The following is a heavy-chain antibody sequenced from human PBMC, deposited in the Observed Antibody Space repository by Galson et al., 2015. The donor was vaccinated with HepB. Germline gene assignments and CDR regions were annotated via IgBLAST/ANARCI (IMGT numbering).Heavy chain of an antibody. Sequence: TLSLTCTVSGGSINSGDYYWSWIRQPPGKGLEWIGYIYHSEKTYYNPSLKSRVTISLDTSKNQFSLKLSSVTAADTAVYYCAATGGMITVTTREIDAFDIWSQGTMVTVSS. CDR2: IYHSEKT. CDR3: AATGGMITVTTREIDAFDI. J-gene: IGHJ3*02. V-gene: IGHV4-30-4*01. D-gene: IGHD4-17*01. CDR1: GGSINSGDYY.